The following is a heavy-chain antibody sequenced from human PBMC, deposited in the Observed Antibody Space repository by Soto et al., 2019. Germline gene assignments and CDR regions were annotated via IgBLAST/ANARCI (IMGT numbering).Heavy chain of an antibody. Sequence: SETLSLTCTVSGGSISFYFWSWIRQPPGKGLEYIGYIHYSGSTNYNPSLQSRVTISADTSKNQLSLKLSSVTAADSAIYYCARHALTTSIDQLQPVDFWGQGTLVTVSS. D-gene: IGHD2-2*01. CDR1: GGSISFYF. CDR3: ARHALTTSIDQLQPVDF. CDR2: IHYSGST. J-gene: IGHJ4*02. V-gene: IGHV4-59*08.